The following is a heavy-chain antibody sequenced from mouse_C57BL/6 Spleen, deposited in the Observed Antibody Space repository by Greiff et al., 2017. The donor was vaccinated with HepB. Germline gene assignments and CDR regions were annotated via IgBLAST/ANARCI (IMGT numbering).Heavy chain of an antibody. CDR2: ISYDGSN. D-gene: IGHD2-4*01. V-gene: IGHV3-6*01. Sequence: EVKLEESGPGLVKPSQSLSLTCSVTGYSITSGYYWNWIRQFPGNKLEWMGYISYDGSNNYNPSLKNRISITRDTSKNQFFLKLNSVTTEDTATYYCARGGDYDPAWFAYWGQGTLVTVSA. J-gene: IGHJ3*01. CDR1: GYSITSGYY. CDR3: ARGGDYDPAWFAY.